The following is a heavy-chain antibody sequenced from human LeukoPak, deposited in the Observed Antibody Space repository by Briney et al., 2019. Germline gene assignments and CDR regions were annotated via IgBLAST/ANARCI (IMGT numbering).Heavy chain of an antibody. D-gene: IGHD4-17*01. Sequence: PGGSLRLSCAPSGFTFGSYSMSWVRQAPGKGLDSVSAIRGSGGSTHYADSVKGRFTISRDNSKNTLYLQMNSLRAEDTAVYYCVKQGESYGDSVVDYWGQGTLVTVSS. CDR1: GFTFGSYS. CDR2: IRGSGGST. J-gene: IGHJ4*02. CDR3: VKQGESYGDSVVDY. V-gene: IGHV3-23*01.